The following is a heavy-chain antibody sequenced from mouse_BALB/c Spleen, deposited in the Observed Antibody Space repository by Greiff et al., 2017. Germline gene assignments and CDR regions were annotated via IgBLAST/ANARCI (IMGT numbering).Heavy chain of an antibody. CDR2: ISNLAYSI. Sequence: EVKLMESGGGLVQPGGSRKLSCAASGFTFSDYGMAWVRQAPGKGPEWVAFISNLAYSIYYADTVTGRFTISRENAKNTLYLEMSSLRSEDTAMYYCARDQDYGSSYWYFDVWGAGTTVTVSS. D-gene: IGHD1-1*01. CDR3: ARDQDYGSSYWYFDV. CDR1: GFTFSDYG. J-gene: IGHJ1*01. V-gene: IGHV5-15*02.